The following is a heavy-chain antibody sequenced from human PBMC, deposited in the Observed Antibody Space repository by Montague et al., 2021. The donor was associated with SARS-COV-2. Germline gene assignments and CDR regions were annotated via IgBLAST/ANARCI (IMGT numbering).Heavy chain of an antibody. CDR2: ISSSGSTI. CDR3: ARVAKLAAAGLWWFDP. Sequence: SLRLSCAASGFTFSDYYMSWIRQAPGKGLEWISYISSSGSTIYCADSVXGRFTISRDNAKNSLYLQMNSLRAEDTAVYYCARVAKLAAAGLWWFDPWGQGTLVTVSS. V-gene: IGHV3-11*01. D-gene: IGHD6-13*01. J-gene: IGHJ5*02. CDR1: GFTFSDYY.